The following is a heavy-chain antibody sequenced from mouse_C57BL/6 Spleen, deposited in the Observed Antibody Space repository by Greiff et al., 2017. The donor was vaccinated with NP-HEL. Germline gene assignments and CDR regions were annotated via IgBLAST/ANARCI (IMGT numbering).Heavy chain of an antibody. CDR3: ALYDYDGYFDY. V-gene: IGHV1-52*01. Sequence: QVQLQQPGAELVRPGSSVKLSCKASGYTFTSYWMHWVKQRPIQGLEWIGNIDPSDSETHYNQKFKDKATLTVDKSSSTAYMQLSSLTSEDSAVYYCALYDYDGYFDYWGQGTTLTVSS. D-gene: IGHD2-4*01. J-gene: IGHJ2*01. CDR2: IDPSDSET. CDR1: GYTFTSYW.